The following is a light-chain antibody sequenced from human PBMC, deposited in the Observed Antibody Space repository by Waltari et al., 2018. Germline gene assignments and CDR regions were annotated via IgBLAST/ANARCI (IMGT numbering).Light chain of an antibody. Sequence: DIQMTQSPSTLSASVGDRVTIACRASQSISIWLAWYQQKPGKAPKLLIYKASTLESWVPSRFSGSGSGTEFTLTISSLQPDDLATYYCQQYSTYSTFGQGTKLEIK. CDR3: QQYSTYST. CDR1: QSISIW. CDR2: KAS. J-gene: IGKJ2*01. V-gene: IGKV1-5*03.